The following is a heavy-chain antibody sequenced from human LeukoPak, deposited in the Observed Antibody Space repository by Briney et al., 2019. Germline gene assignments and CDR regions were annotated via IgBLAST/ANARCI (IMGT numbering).Heavy chain of an antibody. V-gene: IGHV1-18*01. CDR1: GGTFSSYA. CDR2: ISGYSGKT. CDR3: GRGPFYYDID. Sequence: EASVKVSCKASGGTFSSYAISWVRQAPGQGLEWMGWISGYSGKTNYAQKLQDRVTMTTDTSTNTAYMELRSLRSDDTAVYYCGRGPFYYDIDWGQGTLITVSS. J-gene: IGHJ4*02. D-gene: IGHD3-22*01.